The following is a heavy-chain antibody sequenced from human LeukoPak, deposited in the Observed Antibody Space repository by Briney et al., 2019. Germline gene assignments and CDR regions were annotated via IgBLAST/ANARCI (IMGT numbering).Heavy chain of an antibody. CDR3: ARAPNGGFLDY. Sequence: PGGSLRLSCAASGFTFSGYAMHWVRQAPGKGLEWVAVISYDGSNKYYADSVKGRFTISRDNSKNTLYLQMNSLRAEDTAVYYCARAPNGGFLDYWGQGALVTVSS. D-gene: IGHD4-23*01. CDR2: ISYDGSNK. V-gene: IGHV3-30*04. J-gene: IGHJ4*02. CDR1: GFTFSGYA.